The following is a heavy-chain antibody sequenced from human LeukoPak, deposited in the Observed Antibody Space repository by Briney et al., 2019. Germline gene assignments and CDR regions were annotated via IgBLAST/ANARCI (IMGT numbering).Heavy chain of an antibody. CDR3: ARVWGVTDFYDSRSAFDI. V-gene: IGHV4-38-2*02. CDR2: IYHSGST. D-gene: IGHD3-22*01. CDR1: GYSISSGYY. J-gene: IGHJ3*02. Sequence: SETLSLTCTVSGYSISSGYYWGWIRQPPGKGLEWIGSIYHSGSTYYNPSLKSRVTISVDTSKNQFSLKLNSVTAADTAVYYCARVWGVTDFYDSRSAFDIWGQGTMVTVSS.